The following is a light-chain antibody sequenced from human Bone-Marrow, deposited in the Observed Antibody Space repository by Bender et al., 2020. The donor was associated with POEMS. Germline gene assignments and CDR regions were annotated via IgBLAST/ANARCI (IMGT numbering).Light chain of an antibody. CDR2: GYN. CDR1: SSNTGSGYD. CDR3: SSYAGSNNYV. Sequence: QSVLTQPPSVSGAPGQRVTISCTGSSSNTGSGYDINWYQHLPGTAPKLLIYGYNNRPSGVPDRFSGSKSGTSASLAITGLQAEDEADYYCSSYAGSNNYVFGSGTKVTVL. J-gene: IGLJ1*01. V-gene: IGLV1-40*01.